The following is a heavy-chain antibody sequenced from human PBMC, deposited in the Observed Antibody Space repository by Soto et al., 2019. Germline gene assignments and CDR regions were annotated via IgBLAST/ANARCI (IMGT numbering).Heavy chain of an antibody. V-gene: IGHV4-34*01. CDR3: ARMAGPWYFDL. CDR1: CGSFSGFY. CDR2: INHSGSS. Sequence: PSETLSLTCAVHCGSFSGFYWTWIRQPPGKGLEWIGEINHSGSSNYNPPLKSRVTMSLDTSRSQFSLSLNSVTAADTAVYYCARMAGPWYFDLWGRGTLVTVSS. J-gene: IGHJ2*01.